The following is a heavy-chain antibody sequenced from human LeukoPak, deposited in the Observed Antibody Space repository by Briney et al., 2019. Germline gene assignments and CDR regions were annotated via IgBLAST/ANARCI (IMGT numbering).Heavy chain of an antibody. J-gene: IGHJ4*02. V-gene: IGHV4-39*07. Sequence: SETLSLTCTVSGGSISSSSHYWGWIRQPPGKGLEWIGSMYYSGSTYHNPSLKSRATISVDTSKNQFSLKLSSVTAADTAVYYCARDFRGGYDFWSGYYTPYYFDYWGQGTLVTVSS. D-gene: IGHD3-3*01. CDR1: GGSISSSSHY. CDR3: ARDFRGGYDFWSGYYTPYYFDY. CDR2: MYYSGST.